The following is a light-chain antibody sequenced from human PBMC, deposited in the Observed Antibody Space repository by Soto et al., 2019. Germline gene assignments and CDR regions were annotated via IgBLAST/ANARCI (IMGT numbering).Light chain of an antibody. CDR1: QSVSSN. V-gene: IGKV3-15*01. J-gene: IGKJ1*01. Sequence: IGMTQSPATLSVSPGERVTLSCRASQSVSSNLAWYQQKPGQAPRLLIYGASTRATGIPARFSGSGSGTEFTLTISSLQSEDFAVYYCQQYNNWPWTFGQGTKVDLK. CDR3: QQYNNWPWT. CDR2: GAS.